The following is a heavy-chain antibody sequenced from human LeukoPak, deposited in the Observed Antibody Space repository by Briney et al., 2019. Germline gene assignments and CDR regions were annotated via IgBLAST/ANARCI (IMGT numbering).Heavy chain of an antibody. J-gene: IGHJ4*02. CDR2: INRDGSST. CDR1: GTSFSSHW. V-gene: IGHV3-74*01. D-gene: IGHD6-19*01. Sequence: PGGSLRLSCAASGTSFSSHWIHWVRQAPGKGLVWVAHINRDGSSTTYADSVKGRFTISRDNSKNTLYLQMNSLRAEDTAVYYCARDRARVGWSFDYWGQGTLVTVSS. CDR3: ARDRARVGWSFDY.